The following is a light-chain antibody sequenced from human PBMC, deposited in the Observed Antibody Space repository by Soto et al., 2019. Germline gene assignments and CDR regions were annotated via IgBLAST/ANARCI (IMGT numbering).Light chain of an antibody. CDR3: SSYAGSTNWGV. V-gene: IGLV2-8*01. Sequence: QSALTQPPSASGSPGQSVTISCTGTSSDVGGYNYVSWYQQHPGKAPKLIIYEVSKRPSGVPDRFSGSKSGNTASLTVSGLQAEDEADYYCSSYAGSTNWGVFGGGTKVTVL. CDR2: EVS. CDR1: SSDVGGYNY. J-gene: IGLJ2*01.